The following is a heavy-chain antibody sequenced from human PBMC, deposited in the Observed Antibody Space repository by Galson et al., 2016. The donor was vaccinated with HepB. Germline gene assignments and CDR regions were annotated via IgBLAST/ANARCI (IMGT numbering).Heavy chain of an antibody. D-gene: IGHD2-15*01. Sequence: SLRLSCAASGFTFSSYGMHWVCQAPGKGLEWVALISYDGSNKYYADSVKGRFTISRDNSKNTLYLQMNSLRAEDTAVYYCAKDQVVVVVTGAFDIWGQGTMVTVSS. V-gene: IGHV3-30*18. CDR1: GFTFSSYG. CDR2: ISYDGSNK. CDR3: AKDQVVVVVTGAFDI. J-gene: IGHJ3*02.